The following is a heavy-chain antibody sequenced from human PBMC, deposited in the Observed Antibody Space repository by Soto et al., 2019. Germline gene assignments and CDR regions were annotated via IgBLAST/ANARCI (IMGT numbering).Heavy chain of an antibody. CDR2: VFHSGFT. Sequence: PSETLSLTCTASGASITSGGYSWTWIRQPPGKGLGWIGYVFHSGFTYCNPSLHSRVTLSIDTSKNQFTLNLNSVTAADTAVYYCARQDRSGWAYFFDSWGHGTLVSVS. CDR1: GASITSGGYS. J-gene: IGHJ4*01. D-gene: IGHD6-25*01. V-gene: IGHV4-30-2*01. CDR3: ARQDRSGWAYFFDS.